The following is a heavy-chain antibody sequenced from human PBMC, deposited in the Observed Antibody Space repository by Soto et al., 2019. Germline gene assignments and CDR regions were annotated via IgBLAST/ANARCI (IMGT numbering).Heavy chain of an antibody. Sequence: SVKVSCKASGGTFSSYTISWVRQAPGQGLEWMGRIIPILGIANYAQKFQGRVTITADKSTSTAYMELSSLRSEDTAVYYCARDEGSSTMVRGVIWVWGQGTLVTVSS. CDR2: IIPILGIA. J-gene: IGHJ4*02. CDR3: ARDEGSSTMVRGVIWV. CDR1: GGTFSSYT. D-gene: IGHD3-10*01. V-gene: IGHV1-69*04.